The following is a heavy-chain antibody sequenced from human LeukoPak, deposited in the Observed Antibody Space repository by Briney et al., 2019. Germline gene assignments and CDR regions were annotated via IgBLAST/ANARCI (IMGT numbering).Heavy chain of an antibody. Sequence: GGSLRLSCAASGFTFSSYEMNWVRQAPGKGLEWVSYISSSGSTIYYADSVKGRFTISRDNAKNSLYLQMNSLRAEDTAVYYCARAQRGMAVDYWGQGTLVTVSS. CDR1: GFTFSSYE. D-gene: IGHD5-24*01. V-gene: IGHV3-48*03. J-gene: IGHJ4*02. CDR3: ARAQRGMAVDY. CDR2: ISSSGSTI.